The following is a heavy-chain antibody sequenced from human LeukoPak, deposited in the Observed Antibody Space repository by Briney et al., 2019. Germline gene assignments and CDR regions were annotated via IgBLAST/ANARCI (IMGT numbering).Heavy chain of an antibody. CDR3: ARDVTDYYDSSGYDWFDP. Sequence: PGGSLRLSCAASGFTFSSYWMSWVRQAPGKGLEWVANIKQDGSKKYYVDSVKGRFTISRDNAKNSLYLQMNSLRAEDTAVYYCARDVTDYYDSSGYDWFDPWGQGTLVTVSS. V-gene: IGHV3-7*01. J-gene: IGHJ5*02. CDR2: IKQDGSKK. D-gene: IGHD3-22*01. CDR1: GFTFSSYW.